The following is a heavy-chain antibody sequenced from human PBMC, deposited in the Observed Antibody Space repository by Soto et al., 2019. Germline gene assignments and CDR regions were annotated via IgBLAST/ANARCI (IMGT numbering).Heavy chain of an antibody. CDR3: ARGYCSGGSCYTGWFDP. CDR2: ISGYNGNT. Sequence: QVQLVQSGAEVKKPGASVRVSCKASGYTFTSYGISWVRQAPGQGLEWMGWISGYNGNTNYAQKLQGRVTMTKDTSTSTANMELRSLRSEDTAVYYCARGYCSGGSCYTGWFDPWGQGTLVTVSS. D-gene: IGHD2-15*01. CDR1: GYTFTSYG. J-gene: IGHJ5*02. V-gene: IGHV1-18*01.